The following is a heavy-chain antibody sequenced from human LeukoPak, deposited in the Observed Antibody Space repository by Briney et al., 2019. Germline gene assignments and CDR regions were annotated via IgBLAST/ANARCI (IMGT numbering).Heavy chain of an antibody. Sequence: SCXVSGYTFTDYYMHWVQQAHGKGLEWMALVDPEDGETIYAEKFQGRVTITADTSTDTAYMELSSLRSEDTAVYYCATEGTIFGGEFDYWGQGTLVTVSS. V-gene: IGHV1-69-2*01. D-gene: IGHD3-3*01. J-gene: IGHJ4*02. CDR2: VDPEDGET. CDR1: GYTFTDYY. CDR3: ATEGTIFGGEFDY.